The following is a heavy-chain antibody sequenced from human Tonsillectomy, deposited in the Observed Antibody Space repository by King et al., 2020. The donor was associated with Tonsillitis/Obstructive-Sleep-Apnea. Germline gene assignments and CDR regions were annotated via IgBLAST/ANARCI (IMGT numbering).Heavy chain of an antibody. CDR3: ARHGCNGGNCYVGRYFFDF. J-gene: IGHJ4*02. D-gene: IGHD2-15*01. CDR1: GYSFSKYW. Sequence: VQLVQSGAEVKKPGQSLKISCKGSGYSFSKYWIGWVRQTPGKGLEWMGIIDPGDSESRYSPSFQGQVTISADKSISTAYLQWSSLKASDTAIYYCARHGCNGGNCYVGRYFFDFWGQGTLVTVST. V-gene: IGHV5-51*01. CDR2: IDPGDSES.